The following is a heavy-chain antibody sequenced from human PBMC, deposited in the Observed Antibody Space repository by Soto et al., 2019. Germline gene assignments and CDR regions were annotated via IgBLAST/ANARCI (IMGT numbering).Heavy chain of an antibody. J-gene: IGHJ3*02. D-gene: IGHD1-7*01. V-gene: IGHV1-2*02. CDR2: INPNSGGT. CDR3: ARSYNWNYVAFDI. Sequence: GASVKASCKASRYTFTGYYIHWGRQAPVQGLEWMGFINPNSGGTSYAQKFQGRVTMTRDTSIRTAYMEPSRLRFDDTAVYYCARSYNWNYVAFDIWGQGTMVTVS. CDR1: RYTFTGYY.